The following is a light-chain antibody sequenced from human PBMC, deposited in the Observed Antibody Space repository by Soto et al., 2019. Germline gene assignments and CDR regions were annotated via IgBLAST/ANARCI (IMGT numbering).Light chain of an antibody. V-gene: IGLV2-14*01. CDR3: SSYTSSSTFLWV. CDR2: DVS. J-gene: IGLJ1*01. CDR1: SSDVGGYNY. Sequence: QSVLTQPASVSGSPGQSITISCTGTSSDVGGYNYVSWYQQHPGKAPKLMIYDVSNRPSGVSNRFSGSKSGNTASLTISGLQAEDEADYYCSSYTSSSTFLWVFGTGTKVTVL.